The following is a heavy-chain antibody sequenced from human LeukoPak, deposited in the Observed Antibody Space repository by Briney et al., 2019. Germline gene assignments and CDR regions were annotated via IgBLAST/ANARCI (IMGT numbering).Heavy chain of an antibody. CDR1: GFTFSTYA. CDR2: ISFDGVNT. Sequence: PGRSLRLSCAASGFTFSTYAIHWVRQAPGEGLEWVAVISFDGVNTFYADSVKGRFTISRDNSNNTVYLQMNNLRPEDTAVFYCARGQGYESYYYMDVWGKGTTVSVSS. J-gene: IGHJ6*03. D-gene: IGHD2-2*01. CDR3: ARGQGYESYYYMDV. V-gene: IGHV3-30*04.